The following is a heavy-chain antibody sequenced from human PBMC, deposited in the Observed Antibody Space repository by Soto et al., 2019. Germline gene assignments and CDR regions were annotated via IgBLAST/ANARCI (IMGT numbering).Heavy chain of an antibody. CDR1: GGSVRSSTYY. J-gene: IGHJ5*02. CDR2: IYYSGST. CDR3: ARDYFDSSDYTTNWFDP. D-gene: IGHD3-22*01. V-gene: IGHV4-39*01. Sequence: PSETLSLTCTVSGGSVRSSTYYWGWIRQSPGKGLEWIGSIYYSGSTHNNPSLKSRVTISVDTSKNQFSLKVTSVTAADTALYYCARDYFDSSDYTTNWFDPWGQGTLVTVSS.